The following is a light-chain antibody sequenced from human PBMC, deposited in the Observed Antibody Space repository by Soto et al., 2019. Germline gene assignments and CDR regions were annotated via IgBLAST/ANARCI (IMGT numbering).Light chain of an antibody. Sequence: DIQMTQSPSTLSASLGDRVTITCRASQSISTWLAWYQHKPGKAPKFLISDASNLASGVPARFSGSGSGTEFALTISSLQPDDLATYYCQQYKTYPMYTFGQGTNLEIK. V-gene: IGKV1-5*01. J-gene: IGKJ2*01. CDR3: QQYKTYPMYT. CDR1: QSISTW. CDR2: DAS.